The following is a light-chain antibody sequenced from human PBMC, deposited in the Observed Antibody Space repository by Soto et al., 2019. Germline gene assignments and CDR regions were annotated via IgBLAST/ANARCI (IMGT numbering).Light chain of an antibody. CDR1: QSIAPY. CDR3: QKYSSAPLT. J-gene: IGKJ4*01. CDR2: ATS. V-gene: IGKV1-27*01. Sequence: DVQMTQSPSSLSAFVGDRVTITCRASQSIAPYLAWFQQKPGKVPKLLIYATSTLQSGDPSRFSGSGSWTDFTLTINRLQPEDVGTYYCQKYSSAPLTFGGGTKVEIK.